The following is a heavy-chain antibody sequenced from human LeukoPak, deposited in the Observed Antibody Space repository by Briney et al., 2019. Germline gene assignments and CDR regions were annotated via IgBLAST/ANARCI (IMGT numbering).Heavy chain of an antibody. D-gene: IGHD2-8*01. CDR2: ILSDGSNK. V-gene: IGHV3-30*04. Sequence: GRSLRLSCAASGFTFSTHAMHWVRQAPGKGLEWVAVILSDGSNKYYADSVKGRFTISRDNAKNSLYLQMNSLRAEDTAVYYCASAPLIWYFDLWGRGTLVTVSS. J-gene: IGHJ2*01. CDR1: GFTFSTHA. CDR3: ASAPLIWYFDL.